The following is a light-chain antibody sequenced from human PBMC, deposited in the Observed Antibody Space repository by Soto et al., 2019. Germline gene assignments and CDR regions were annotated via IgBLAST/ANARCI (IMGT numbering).Light chain of an antibody. CDR1: NSDIGAYDY. CDR2: TVN. Sequence: QSALTQPASVSGSPGQSITISCSGTNSDIGAYDYVSWYQQHPGKPPKLIIYTVNNRPSGVSFRFSGSKSANTASLTISGLQTEDEADYYCLSHTSRRIYVFGPGTKRTFL. CDR3: LSHTSRRIYV. J-gene: IGLJ1*01. V-gene: IGLV2-14*03.